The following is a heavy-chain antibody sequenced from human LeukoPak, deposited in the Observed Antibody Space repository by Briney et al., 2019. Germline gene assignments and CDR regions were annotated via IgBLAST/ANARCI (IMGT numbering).Heavy chain of an antibody. CDR3: ARGAYCSSINCYGFDY. CDR2: VHHSGTT. J-gene: IGHJ4*02. D-gene: IGHD2-2*01. V-gene: IGHV4-34*01. CDR1: GGSFSGYY. Sequence: SETLSLTCAVYGGSFSGYYWSWIRQPPGKGLEWVGEVHHSGTTNYNPSLKSRVTLSVDTSKNQFSLRLSSVTAADTAIYYCARGAYCSSINCYGFDYWGQGTQVTASS.